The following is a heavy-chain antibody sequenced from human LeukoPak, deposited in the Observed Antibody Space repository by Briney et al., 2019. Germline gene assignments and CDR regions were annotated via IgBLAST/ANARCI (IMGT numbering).Heavy chain of an antibody. V-gene: IGHV1-2*02. CDR2: NNPNSGGT. CDR3: AKTRSVDSFTNLGFGF. D-gene: IGHD3-16*01. Sequence: ASVKVSCKASGYTFTDYYIHWVRQAPGQGLEWMGWNNPNSGGTNYARKFRGRVTVTRDTSSTTAYMELTSLKSDDSAVYYCAKTRSVDSFTNLGFGFWGQGTLVTVSS. J-gene: IGHJ4*02. CDR1: GYTFTDYY.